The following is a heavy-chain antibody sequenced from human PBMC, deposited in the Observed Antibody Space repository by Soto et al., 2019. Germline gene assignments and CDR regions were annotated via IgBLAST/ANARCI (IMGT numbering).Heavy chain of an antibody. Sequence: EVPLVESGGDLVQRGGSLRLSCAASGFPFSSYWMHWVRHTPVKGLDWVARISGDGVTTYYADSVTGRFTVSRDNAKNTLSLQISGLRAEDTAVDYCAREYYGLLTGYSTDYWGQGTLVSVSS. CDR2: ISGDGVTT. D-gene: IGHD3-9*01. CDR1: GFPFSSYW. CDR3: AREYYGLLTGYSTDY. J-gene: IGHJ4*02. V-gene: IGHV3-74*01.